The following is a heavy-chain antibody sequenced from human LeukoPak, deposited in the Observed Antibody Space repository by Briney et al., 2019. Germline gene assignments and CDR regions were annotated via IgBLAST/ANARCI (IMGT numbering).Heavy chain of an antibody. CDR1: GFTFSDHY. J-gene: IGHJ4*02. CDR3: ARWSTGEKLDY. CDR2: TRNKANSYTT. Sequence: GGSLRLSCAASGFTFSDHYMDWVRQAPGKGLEWVGRTRNKANSYTTEYAASVKGRFTISRDDSKNSLYLQMNSLKTEDTAVYYCARWSTGEKLDYWGQGTLVTVSS. V-gene: IGHV3-72*01. D-gene: IGHD7-27*01.